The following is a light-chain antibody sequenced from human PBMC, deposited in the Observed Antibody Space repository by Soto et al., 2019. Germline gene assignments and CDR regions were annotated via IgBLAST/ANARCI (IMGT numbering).Light chain of an antibody. CDR1: QSFRGL. CDR2: DAY. Sequence: EIVMTQSPATLSLSPGERATLSCRASQSFRGLLAWYQQKPGRAPRLLIYDAYNRATGIPPRFSGSGSGTDFTLTISSLEPEDSAVYYCQQRHMWPITFGQGTRLEIK. J-gene: IGKJ5*01. V-gene: IGKV3-11*01. CDR3: QQRHMWPIT.